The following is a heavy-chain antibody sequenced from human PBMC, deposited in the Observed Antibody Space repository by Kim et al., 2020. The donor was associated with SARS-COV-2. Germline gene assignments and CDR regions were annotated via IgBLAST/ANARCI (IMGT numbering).Heavy chain of an antibody. J-gene: IGHJ4*02. D-gene: IGHD5-12*01. CDR2: ISWNGGNI. V-gene: IGHV3-9*01. CDR1: GFTFDDYG. Sequence: GGSLRLSCGATGFTFDDYGVHWVRQAPGKGLEWVSRISWNGGNIGYADSVKGRFTISRDNAKKSLFLEMNSLRTEDTALYYCAKDIGEGSGYDFPAFDYWSQGTLVTVSS. CDR3: AKDIGEGSGYDFPAFDY.